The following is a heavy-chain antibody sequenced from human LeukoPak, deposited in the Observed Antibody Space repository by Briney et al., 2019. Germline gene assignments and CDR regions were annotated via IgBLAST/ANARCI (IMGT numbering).Heavy chain of an antibody. D-gene: IGHD6-19*01. J-gene: IGHJ6*03. CDR2: IIPIFGTA. CDR1: GGTFSSYA. Sequence: ASVKVSCKASGGTFSSYAISWVRQAPGQGLEWMGGIIPIFGTANYAQKFQGRVTITTDESTSTAYMELSSLRSEDTAVYYCAREDRWLVLGESYKPPHYYMDVWGKGATVTVSS. V-gene: IGHV1-69*05. CDR3: AREDRWLVLGESYKPPHYYMDV.